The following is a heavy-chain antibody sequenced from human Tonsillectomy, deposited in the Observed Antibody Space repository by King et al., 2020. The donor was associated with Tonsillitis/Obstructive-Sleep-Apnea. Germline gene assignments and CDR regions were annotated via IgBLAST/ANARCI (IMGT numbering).Heavy chain of an antibody. V-gene: IGHV4-39*01. CDR1: GGAISSSSYY. CDR3: ARQPRTLAYNWFDP. Sequence: LQLQESGPGLVKPSETLSLTCTVSGGAISSSSYYWGWIRQPPGKGLEWIGGIYYSGSTYYNPSLKSRVTISVDTSKNQVSLKLSSVTAADTAVYYCARQPRTLAYNWFDPWGQGTLVTVSS. CDR2: IYYSGST. D-gene: IGHD1-1*01. J-gene: IGHJ5*02.